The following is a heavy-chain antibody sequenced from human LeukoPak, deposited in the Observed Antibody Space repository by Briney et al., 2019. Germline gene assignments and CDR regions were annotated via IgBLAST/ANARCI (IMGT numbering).Heavy chain of an antibody. Sequence: GGSLRLSCSASGFTFSSTAMTWVRQAAGKGLEWLSAISPNGDTTFYADSVKGRFTISRDSPRNTLYLQMNSLRADDTAVYFCATGSAPPWQQPTAWGQGTLVTVSS. V-gene: IGHV3-23*01. CDR1: GFTFSSTA. CDR3: ATGSAPPWQQPTA. D-gene: IGHD6-13*01. J-gene: IGHJ4*02. CDR2: ISPNGDTT.